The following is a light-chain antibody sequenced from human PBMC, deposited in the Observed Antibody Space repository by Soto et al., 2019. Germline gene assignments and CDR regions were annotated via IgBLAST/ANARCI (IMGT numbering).Light chain of an antibody. CDR3: QSYDSSMSALYV. J-gene: IGLJ1*01. Sequence: QSVLTQPPSVSGAPGQKVTISCTGSSSNIGAGYDVHWYQQRPGTAPKLLIYGNSNRPSGVTDQLSGSKSGTSASLAITGLQAEDEADYYCQSYDSSMSALYVFGTGTKLTVL. V-gene: IGLV1-40*01. CDR1: SSNIGAGYD. CDR2: GNS.